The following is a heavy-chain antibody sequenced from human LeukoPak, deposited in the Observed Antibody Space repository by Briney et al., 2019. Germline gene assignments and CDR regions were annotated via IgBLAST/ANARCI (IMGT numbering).Heavy chain of an antibody. CDR2: ISGSGGST. Sequence: GGSLRLSCAASGFTFSSYATSWVRQAPGKGLEWVSAISGSGGSTYCADSVKGRFTISRDNSKNTLYLQMNSLRAEDTAVYYCAKEVVVVPAAMFDYWGQGTLVTVSS. CDR3: AKEVVVVPAAMFDY. J-gene: IGHJ4*02. D-gene: IGHD2-2*01. V-gene: IGHV3-23*01. CDR1: GFTFSSYA.